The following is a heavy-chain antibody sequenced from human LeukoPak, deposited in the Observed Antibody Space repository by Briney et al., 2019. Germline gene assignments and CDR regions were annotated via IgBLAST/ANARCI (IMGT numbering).Heavy chain of an antibody. V-gene: IGHV3-7*01. CDR3: ANHPREGSSWYYYYYYGMDV. CDR1: GFTFSSYW. D-gene: IGHD6-13*01. CDR2: IKQDGSEK. J-gene: IGHJ6*02. Sequence: LTGGSLRLPCAASGFTFSSYWMSWVRQAPGKGLEWVANIKQDGSEKYYVDSVKGRFTISRDNAKNSLYLQMNSLRAEDTAVYYCANHPREGSSWYYYYYYGMDVWGQGTTVTVSS.